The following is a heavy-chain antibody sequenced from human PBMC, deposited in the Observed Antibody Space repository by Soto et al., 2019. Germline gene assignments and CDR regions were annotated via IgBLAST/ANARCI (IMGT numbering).Heavy chain of an antibody. J-gene: IGHJ4*02. CDR1: GFSISSYY. CDR3: ARYFSGSFGY. CDR2: IYYSGST. V-gene: IGHV4-59*01. Sequence: XETLSLTCTVSGFSISSYYWSWIRQPPGKGLEWIGYIYYSGSTNYNPSLKSRVTISVDTSKNQFSLKLSSVTAADTAVYYCARYFSGSFGYSGQGTLVTVSS. D-gene: IGHD1-26*01.